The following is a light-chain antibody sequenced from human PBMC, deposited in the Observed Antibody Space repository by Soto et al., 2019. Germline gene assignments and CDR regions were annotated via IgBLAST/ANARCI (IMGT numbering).Light chain of an antibody. Sequence: DIQMTQSPSTLSASVGDRVTITCRASQSISSWLAGYQQKPGKAPKLLIYKASSLESGVPSRFIGSGSGTEFPLTISSLQPDEFATYYCQKYNSYMYTFGQGTKLEIK. V-gene: IGKV1-5*03. CDR2: KAS. CDR1: QSISSW. J-gene: IGKJ2*01. CDR3: QKYNSYMYT.